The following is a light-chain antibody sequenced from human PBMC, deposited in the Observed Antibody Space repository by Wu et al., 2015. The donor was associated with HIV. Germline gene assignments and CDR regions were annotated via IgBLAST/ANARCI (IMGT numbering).Light chain of an antibody. CDR2: GAS. Sequence: EIVLTQSPGTLSLSPGERATLSCRASQSVSSSYLAWYQQKPGQPPRLLIYGASNRATGIPDRFSGSGSGTDFTLTISRLEPEDFAVYYCQQYGSSPPWTFGQGTKVEIK. CDR3: QQYGSSPPWT. V-gene: IGKV3-20*01. J-gene: IGKJ1*01. CDR1: QSVSSSY.